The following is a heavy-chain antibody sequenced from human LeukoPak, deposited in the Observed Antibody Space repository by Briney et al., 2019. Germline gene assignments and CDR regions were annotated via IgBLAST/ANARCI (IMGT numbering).Heavy chain of an antibody. Sequence: GSSVKVSCKASGGTFSSYAISWVRQAPGQGLEWMGRIIPILGIANYAQKFQGRVTITADKSTSTAYMELSSLRSEDTAVYYCARERYSSSSGFDPWGQGTQVTVSS. CDR2: IIPILGIA. CDR3: ARERYSSSSGFDP. J-gene: IGHJ5*02. V-gene: IGHV1-69*04. D-gene: IGHD6-6*01. CDR1: GGTFSSYA.